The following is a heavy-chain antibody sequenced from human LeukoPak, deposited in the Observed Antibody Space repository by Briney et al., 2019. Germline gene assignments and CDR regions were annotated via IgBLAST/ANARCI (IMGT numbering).Heavy chain of an antibody. CDR1: GYTFTSYD. V-gene: IGHV1-8*01. CDR2: MNPNSGNT. D-gene: IGHD3-10*01. CDR3: ARHKIGGEFNLIPYNWFDP. Sequence: ASVRVSCKASGYTFTSYDINWVRQATGQGLEWMGWMNPNSGNTGYAQKFQGRVTMTRNTSISTAYMELSSLRSEDTAVYYCARHKIGGEFNLIPYNWFDPWGQGTLVTVSP. J-gene: IGHJ5*02.